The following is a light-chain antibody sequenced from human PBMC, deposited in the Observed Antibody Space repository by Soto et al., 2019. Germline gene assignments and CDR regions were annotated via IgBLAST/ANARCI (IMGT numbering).Light chain of an antibody. CDR1: QTISSW. Sequence: DIQMTQSPSTLSASVGDIVTITCRASQTISSWLAWYQQKPGKAPKLLIYKASTLKSGVPSRFSGSASGTEFTLTIRSLQPEDFATYYCQQANSFPPTTFGQGTTGDIK. CDR3: QQANSFPPTT. V-gene: IGKV1-5*03. J-gene: IGKJ1*01. CDR2: KAS.